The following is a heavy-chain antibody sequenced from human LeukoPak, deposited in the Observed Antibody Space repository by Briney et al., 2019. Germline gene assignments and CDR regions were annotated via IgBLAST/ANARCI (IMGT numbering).Heavy chain of an antibody. V-gene: IGHV4-59*08. Sequence: SETLSLTCTVSGGSISSYYWSWIRQPPGKGLEWIGYIYYSGSTNYNPSLKSRVTISVDTSKNQFSLKLSSVTAADTAVYYCASIYGSGSYYDAFDIWGQGTMVTVSS. CDR2: IYYSGST. CDR3: ASIYGSGSYYDAFDI. D-gene: IGHD3-10*01. CDR1: GGSISSYY. J-gene: IGHJ3*02.